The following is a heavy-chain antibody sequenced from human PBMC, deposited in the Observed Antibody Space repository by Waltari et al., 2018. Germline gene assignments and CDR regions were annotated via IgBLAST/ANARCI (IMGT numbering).Heavy chain of an antibody. D-gene: IGHD3-10*01. CDR3: AKEWGWSVGSGNFDY. CDR2: MSGSGGST. J-gene: IGHJ4*02. CDR1: EFSFSSYA. V-gene: IGHV3-23*01. Sequence: EVQLLESGGGLVQPGGSLRLSCAASEFSFSSYAMSWVRQAPGKGPEWVSGMSGSGGSTYYADSVKGRFTISRDNSKNTLFLQMSSLRAEDTAVYYCAKEWGWSVGSGNFDYWGQGTLVTVSS.